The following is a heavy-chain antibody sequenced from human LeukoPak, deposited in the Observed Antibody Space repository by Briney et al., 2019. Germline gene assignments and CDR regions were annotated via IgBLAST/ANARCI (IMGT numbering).Heavy chain of an antibody. CDR2: IYYSGST. Sequence: SETLSLTCTVSGGSISSYYWSWIRQPPGKGLEWIGYIYYSGSTNYNPSLKSRVTISVDTSKNQFSLKLSSVTAADTAVYYCARDRSSSWFPHFDYWGQGTLVTVSS. CDR3: ARDRSSSWFPHFDY. V-gene: IGHV4-59*01. J-gene: IGHJ4*02. D-gene: IGHD6-13*01. CDR1: GGSISSYY.